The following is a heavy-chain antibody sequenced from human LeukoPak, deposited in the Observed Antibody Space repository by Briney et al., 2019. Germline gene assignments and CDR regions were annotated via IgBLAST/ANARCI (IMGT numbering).Heavy chain of an antibody. Sequence: PSETLSLTCGVYGGSFSGYYWTWIRQSPGMGLEWIGEIIHSGRTNYNPSPTSRVSISVDTSKNQFSLELSSVTAADTAVYYCARGILVTVYAAFDYWGQGTLVTVSS. D-gene: IGHD2/OR15-2a*01. CDR3: ARGILVTVYAAFDY. CDR1: GGSFSGYY. V-gene: IGHV4-34*01. J-gene: IGHJ4*02. CDR2: IIHSGRT.